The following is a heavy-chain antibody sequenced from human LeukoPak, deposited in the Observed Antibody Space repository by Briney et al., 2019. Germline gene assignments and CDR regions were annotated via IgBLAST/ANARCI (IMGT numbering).Heavy chain of an antibody. J-gene: IGHJ4*02. CDR1: GFTFSSYG. CDR2: IRYDGSNK. Sequence: PGGSLRLSCAASGFTFSSYGMHWVRQAPGKGLEWVAFIRYDGSNKYYADSVKGRFTISRDNSKNTLYPQMNSLRAEDTAVYYCASMLGYCSGGSCSVVDYWAREPWSPSPQ. V-gene: IGHV3-30*02. D-gene: IGHD2-15*01. CDR3: ASMLGYCSGGSCSVVDY.